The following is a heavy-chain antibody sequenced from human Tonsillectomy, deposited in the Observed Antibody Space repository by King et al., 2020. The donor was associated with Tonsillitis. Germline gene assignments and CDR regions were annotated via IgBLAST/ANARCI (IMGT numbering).Heavy chain of an antibody. V-gene: IGHV3-74*01. Sequence: VQLVESGGGLVQPGGSLRISCAASGFTFSRYWMHWVRQAPGKGLVWVSRINSDESSTSYADSVKGRFTISRDNAKNTLYLQMNSLRAEDTAVYYCASPRQSSSWIHFDYWGQGTLVTVSS. J-gene: IGHJ4*02. CDR2: INSDESST. CDR3: ASPRQSSSWIHFDY. CDR1: GFTFSRYW. D-gene: IGHD6-13*01.